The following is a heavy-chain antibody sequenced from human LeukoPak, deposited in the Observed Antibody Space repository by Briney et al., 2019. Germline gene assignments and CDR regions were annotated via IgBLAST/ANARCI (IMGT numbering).Heavy chain of an antibody. D-gene: IGHD3-22*01. CDR3: ARGDSSPYYYFDY. Sequence: ASVKVSCKASGYTFTDYYMHWVRQAPGQGLEWMGWINPNSGDTNYAQKFQGRVTMTRDTSITTAYMELSRLRSDDTAVFYCARGDSSPYYYFDYWGQGTLVTVSS. V-gene: IGHV1-2*02. CDR1: GYTFTDYY. J-gene: IGHJ4*02. CDR2: INPNSGDT.